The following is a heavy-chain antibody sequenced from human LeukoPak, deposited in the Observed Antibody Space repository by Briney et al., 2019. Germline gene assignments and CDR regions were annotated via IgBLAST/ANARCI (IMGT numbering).Heavy chain of an antibody. Sequence: DSVKVSCKASGYTFTEYYIHWLRQAPGQGLEWMGWVAPSTGKIHYAQNFQGRVTMSRDTSISTAYMQLGRLKSDDTAVYYCARDIAPSGSWWFDSWGQGTLATVPS. CDR3: ARDIAPSGSWWFDS. CDR2: VAPSTGKI. V-gene: IGHV1-2*02. D-gene: IGHD6-13*01. CDR1: GYTFTEYY. J-gene: IGHJ5*01.